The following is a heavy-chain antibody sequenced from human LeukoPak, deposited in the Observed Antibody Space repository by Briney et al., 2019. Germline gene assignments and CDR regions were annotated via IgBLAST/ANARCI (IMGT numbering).Heavy chain of an antibody. J-gene: IGHJ4*02. V-gene: IGHV3-23*01. D-gene: IGHD5-18*01. CDR1: GFTFSTYA. CDR2: ISVSGGST. Sequence: GGSLRLSCAASGFTFSTYALSWVRRAPEKGLEWVSGISVSGGSTYYADSVKGRFTISRDNSKNTLYLQMNSLRADDTAIYYCAKTTGYSYLTHYFDSWGQGTLVTVSS. CDR3: AKTTGYSYLTHYFDS.